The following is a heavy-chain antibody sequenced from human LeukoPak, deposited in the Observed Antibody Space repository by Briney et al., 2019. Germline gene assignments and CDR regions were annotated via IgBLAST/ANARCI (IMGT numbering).Heavy chain of an antibody. CDR1: GFTFDDYA. J-gene: IGHJ4*02. D-gene: IGHD3-3*01. V-gene: IGHV3-9*01. CDR2: ISWNSGSI. CDR3: AKAIGEYYDFWSGAFDY. Sequence: GGSLRLSCAASGFTFDDYAMHWVRQAPGKGLEWVSGISWNSGSIGYADSVKGRFTISRDNAKNSLYLQMNSLRAEDTALYYCAKAIGEYYDFWSGAFDYWGQGTLVTVSS.